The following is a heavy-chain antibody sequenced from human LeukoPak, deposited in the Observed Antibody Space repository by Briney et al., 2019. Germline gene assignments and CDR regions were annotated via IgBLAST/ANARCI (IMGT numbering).Heavy chain of an antibody. CDR2: ISGSGGST. J-gene: IGHJ4*02. V-gene: IGHV3-23*01. Sequence: PGGSLRLSCAASGFTFSSYAMSWVRQAPGKGLEWVSAISGSGGSTYYADSVKGRFTISRDNSKNTLYLQMNSLRAEDTAVYYCARDLFPYYDFWSGSLPYFDYWGQGTLVTVSS. CDR1: GFTFSSYA. CDR3: ARDLFPYYDFWSGSLPYFDY. D-gene: IGHD3-3*01.